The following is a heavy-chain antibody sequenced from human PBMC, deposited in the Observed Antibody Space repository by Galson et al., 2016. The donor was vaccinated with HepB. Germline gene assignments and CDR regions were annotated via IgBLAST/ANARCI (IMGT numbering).Heavy chain of an antibody. D-gene: IGHD6-6*01. J-gene: IGHJ6*02. CDR2: IIPAFGTI. Sequence: SVKVSCKASGGTFSSYAISWVRQVPGQGLEWMGGIIPAFGTINYAQKFQGRVTITADESTSTANMELSSLRSEDTAVYYCARDLYSSSSGQEGMDIWGQGTTVTVAS. CDR3: ARDLYSSSSGQEGMDI. CDR1: GGTFSSYA. V-gene: IGHV1-69*13.